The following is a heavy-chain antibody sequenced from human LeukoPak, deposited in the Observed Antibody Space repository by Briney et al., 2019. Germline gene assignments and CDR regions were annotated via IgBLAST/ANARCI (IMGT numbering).Heavy chain of an antibody. J-gene: IGHJ4*02. CDR2: VIPIFGTS. CDR1: GGTFSSYA. V-gene: IGHV1-69*13. Sequence: SVKVSCKASGGTFSSYAISWVRQAPGQGLEWMGRVIPIFGTSNYAQKFQGRVTITADESASTAYMELSSLRSEDTAVYYCARDGGSSWYTSGYDYWGQGTLVTVSS. D-gene: IGHD6-13*01. CDR3: ARDGGSSWYTSGYDY.